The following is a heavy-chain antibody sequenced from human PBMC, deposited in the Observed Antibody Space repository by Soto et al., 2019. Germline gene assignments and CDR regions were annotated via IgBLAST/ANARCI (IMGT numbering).Heavy chain of an antibody. V-gene: IGHV3-23*01. J-gene: IGHJ2*01. CDR3: ANNRGSGSYSNWSLDV. CDR1: GFTFSCCA. CDR2: IHGGAGYT. Sequence: EVQLLESGGGLVQPGGSLRLSCAASGFTFSCCAMSWVRQAPGKGLEWVATIHGGAGYTHYTDSVKGRFTISRDNSGTALYLQMNSMRAEDTAVYYCANNRGSGSYSNWSLDVWGRGSLVTISS. D-gene: IGHD2-21*01.